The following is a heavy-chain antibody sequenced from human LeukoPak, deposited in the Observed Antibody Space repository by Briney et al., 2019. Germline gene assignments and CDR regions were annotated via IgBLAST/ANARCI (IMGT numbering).Heavy chain of an antibody. V-gene: IGHV4-59*01. Sequence: SETLSLTCTVSGGSISSYYWSWIRQPPGKGLEWIGYIYYSGSTSYNPSLKSRVTISVDTSKNQFSLKLSSVTAADTAVYYCARDRDNTLDYWGQGTLVTVSS. D-gene: IGHD5-24*01. CDR3: ARDRDNTLDY. CDR1: GGSISSYY. CDR2: IYYSGST. J-gene: IGHJ4*02.